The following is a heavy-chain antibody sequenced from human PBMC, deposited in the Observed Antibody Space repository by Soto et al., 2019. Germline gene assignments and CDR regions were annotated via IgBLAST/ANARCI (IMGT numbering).Heavy chain of an antibody. CDR3: AKDGGGMVRGVYHYYAMDV. CDR1: GFTFSNNG. CDR2: ISYDGSSK. Sequence: QVQLVESGGGVVQTGRSLRLSCVASGFTFSNNGIHWVRQAPGKGLDWVAPISYDGSSKYYADSVKGRFTISRDNSKNTLYLQMNSLKAGDTAVYYCAKDGGGMVRGVYHYYAMDVWGQGTTVTVSS. V-gene: IGHV3-30*18. J-gene: IGHJ6*02. D-gene: IGHD3-10*01.